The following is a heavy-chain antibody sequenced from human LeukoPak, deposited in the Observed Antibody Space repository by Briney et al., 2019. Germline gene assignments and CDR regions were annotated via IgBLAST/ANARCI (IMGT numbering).Heavy chain of an antibody. CDR3: AAAHYSSSWYYFDY. Sequence: SETLSLTCAVYGGSFSGYYWSWIRQPPGKGLEWIGEINHSGSTYYNPSLKSRVTISVDTSKNQFSLKLISVTAADTAVYYCAAAHYSSSWYYFDYWGQGTLVTVSS. CDR2: INHSGST. J-gene: IGHJ4*02. CDR1: GGSFSGYY. D-gene: IGHD6-13*01. V-gene: IGHV4-34*01.